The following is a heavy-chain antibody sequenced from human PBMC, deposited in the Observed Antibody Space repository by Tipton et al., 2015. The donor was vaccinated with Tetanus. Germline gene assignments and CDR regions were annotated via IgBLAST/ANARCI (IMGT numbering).Heavy chain of an antibody. CDR1: GASISDKKYY. CDR3: ARHLYGYWFDP. D-gene: IGHD2/OR15-2a*01. J-gene: IGHJ5*02. V-gene: IGHV4-39*02. CDR2: IYFEGST. Sequence: TLSLTCTVSGASISDKKYYWGWIRQAPRKGLEWIASIYFEGSTYYSPSLKSRLTIDVDTSQNLFSLKLTSLTAADTAIYYCARHLYGYWFDPWGQGALVTVSS.